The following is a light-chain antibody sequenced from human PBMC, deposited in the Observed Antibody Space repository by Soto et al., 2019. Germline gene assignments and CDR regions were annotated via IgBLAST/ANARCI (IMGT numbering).Light chain of an antibody. Sequence: QSVLPQPASVSGSPGQSITISCTGTSSDVGGYNYVSWYQQHPGKAPKLMIYDVSNRPSGVSNRFSGSKSGNTASLTISGLQAEDEADYYCSSYTSSSAYVFGTGTKVPS. J-gene: IGLJ1*01. CDR1: SSDVGGYNY. V-gene: IGLV2-14*01. CDR2: DVS. CDR3: SSYTSSSAYV.